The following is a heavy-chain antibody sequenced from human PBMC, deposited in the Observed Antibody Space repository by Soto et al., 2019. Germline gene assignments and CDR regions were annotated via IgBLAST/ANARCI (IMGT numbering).Heavy chain of an antibody. D-gene: IGHD3-22*01. CDR3: ATDVLDSSGYYYGY. Sequence: GASVKVSCKVSGCTLTELSMHWVRQAPGKGLEWMGGFDPEDGETIYAQKFQGRVTMTEDTSTDTAYMELSSLRSEDTAVYYCATDVLDSSGYYYGYWGQGTLVTVSS. CDR1: GCTLTELS. CDR2: FDPEDGET. J-gene: IGHJ4*02. V-gene: IGHV1-24*01.